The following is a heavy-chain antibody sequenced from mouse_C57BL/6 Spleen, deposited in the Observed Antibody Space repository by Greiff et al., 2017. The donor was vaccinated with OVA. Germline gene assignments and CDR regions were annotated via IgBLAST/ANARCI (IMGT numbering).Heavy chain of an antibody. J-gene: IGHJ2*01. V-gene: IGHV5-9*01. Sequence: EVKLVESGGGLVKPGGSLKLSCAASGFTFSSYTMSWVRQTPEKRLEWVATISGGGGNTYYPDSVKGRFTISRDNAKNTLYLQMSSLRSEDTALYYCARQGDYYGSSYGPFDYWGQGTTLTVSS. D-gene: IGHD1-1*01. CDR3: ARQGDYYGSSYGPFDY. CDR1: GFTFSSYT. CDR2: ISGGGGNT.